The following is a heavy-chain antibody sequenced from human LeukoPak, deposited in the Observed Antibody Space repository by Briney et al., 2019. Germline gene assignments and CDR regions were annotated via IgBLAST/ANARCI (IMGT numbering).Heavy chain of an antibody. V-gene: IGHV3-9*01. CDR3: AKVSGGYDRTSDY. CDR2: ISWNSGSI. CDR1: GFTFDDSA. J-gene: IGHJ4*02. D-gene: IGHD5-12*01. Sequence: GGSLRLSCAASGFTFDDSAMHWVRQAPGKGLEWVSGISWNSGSIGYADSVKGRFTISRDNAKNSLYLQMNSLRAEDTALYYRAKVSGGYDRTSDYWGQGTLVTVSS.